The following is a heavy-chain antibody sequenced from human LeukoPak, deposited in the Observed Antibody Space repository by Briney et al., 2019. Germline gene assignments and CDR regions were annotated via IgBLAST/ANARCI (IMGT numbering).Heavy chain of an antibody. V-gene: IGHV3-30*03. CDR1: GFTFSSYS. CDR2: IQSNGRNK. D-gene: IGHD2-2*01. Sequence: GGSLRLSCAASGFTFSSYSMNWVRQAPGKGLEWEAGIQSNGRNKYYVDSVKGRFAISRDNSKSTLYLQVNSLRVEDTALYYCARESEGGTGTSCPDYWGQGTLVTVSS. J-gene: IGHJ4*02. CDR3: ARESEGGTGTSCPDY.